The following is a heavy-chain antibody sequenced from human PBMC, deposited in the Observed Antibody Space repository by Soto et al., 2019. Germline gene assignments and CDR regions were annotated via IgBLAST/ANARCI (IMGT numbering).Heavy chain of an antibody. CDR3: AKLVATTPFDY. V-gene: IGHV3-74*01. Sequence: EVQLVESGGGLVQPGGSLRLSCVTSGLTFSQCWMHWVRQAPGKGLVWVSGISSEGNTTTYADSVKGRFTISRDNAKNTLFLQMHSLRAEDTALYYCAKLVATTPFDYWGQGTLVTLS. J-gene: IGHJ4*02. CDR2: ISSEGNTT. CDR1: GLTFSQCW. D-gene: IGHD5-12*01.